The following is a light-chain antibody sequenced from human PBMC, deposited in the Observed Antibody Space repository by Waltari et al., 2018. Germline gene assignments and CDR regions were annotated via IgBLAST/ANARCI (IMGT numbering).Light chain of an antibody. Sequence: EIVLTQSPGTLSLSPGERATLSCRASQSLRSSYLAWYQQKPGLAPRLLISGASNRAAGIPDRFGGHGSGTDFTLTIARLEPEDSAVYYCHHYGSSPLTFGGGTKVEI. J-gene: IGKJ4*01. CDR2: GAS. CDR3: HHYGSSPLT. V-gene: IGKV3-20*01. CDR1: QSLRSSY.